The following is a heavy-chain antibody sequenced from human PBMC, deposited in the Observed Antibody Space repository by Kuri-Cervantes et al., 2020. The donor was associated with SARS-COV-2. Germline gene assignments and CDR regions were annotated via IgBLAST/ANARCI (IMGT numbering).Heavy chain of an antibody. Sequence: GESLKISCAASGFAVSSNYMSWVRQAPGKGLEWVSIIYSDGSTYYADSVKGRFTISRDNSKNTLYLQMNSLRVEDTAVYYCARDVGYCTNDVCQSRDFDYWGQGTLVTVSS. D-gene: IGHD2-8*01. CDR1: GFAVSSNY. J-gene: IGHJ4*02. V-gene: IGHV3-53*01. CDR3: ARDVGYCTNDVCQSRDFDY. CDR2: IYSDGST.